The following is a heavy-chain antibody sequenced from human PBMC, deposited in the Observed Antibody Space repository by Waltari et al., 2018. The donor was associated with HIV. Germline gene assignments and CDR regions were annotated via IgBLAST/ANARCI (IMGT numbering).Heavy chain of an antibody. V-gene: IGHV4-59*01. D-gene: IGHD3-22*01. Sequence: QVQLQESGPGLAKPSETLSLTCTVSGGSISSYYWSWIRQPPGKGLEWIGYIYYSGSTNYNPSRKRRVTISVDTSKNQFSLKLSSVTAADTAVYYCARDYYDSSGYYYGYSPWGQGTLVTVSS. CDR1: GGSISSYY. CDR2: IYYSGST. CDR3: ARDYYDSSGYYYGYSP. J-gene: IGHJ5*02.